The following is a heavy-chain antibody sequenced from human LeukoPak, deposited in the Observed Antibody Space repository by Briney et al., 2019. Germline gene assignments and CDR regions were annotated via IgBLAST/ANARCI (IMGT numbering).Heavy chain of an antibody. D-gene: IGHD2-2*01. CDR1: GGSISSGGYY. Sequence: PSETLSLTCTVSGGSISSGGYYWSWIRQHPGKGLEWIGYIYYSGSTYYNPSLKSRVTISVDTSKNQFSLKLSSVTAADTAVYYCASTIVVVPAAVEDAFDIWGQGTMVTVS. CDR2: IYYSGST. V-gene: IGHV4-31*03. CDR3: ASTIVVVPAAVEDAFDI. J-gene: IGHJ3*02.